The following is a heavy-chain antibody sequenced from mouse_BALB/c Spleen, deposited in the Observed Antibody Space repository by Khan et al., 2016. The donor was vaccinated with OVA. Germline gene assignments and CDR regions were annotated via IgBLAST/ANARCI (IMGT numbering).Heavy chain of an antibody. CDR2: IYPGSGYT. Sequence: QVQLLQPGPELVKPGASVKMSCKASGYTFTDFLISWVSQRKGQGLEWIGEIYPGSGYTYYNEKFKGKASLTSDKSSNTAYMQLSNLTSEDSAVYFCARAGYGGFAFWGQGTLVTVSA. J-gene: IGHJ3*01. CDR3: ARAGYGGFAF. D-gene: IGHD3-2*02. CDR1: GYTFTDFL. V-gene: IGHV1-81*01.